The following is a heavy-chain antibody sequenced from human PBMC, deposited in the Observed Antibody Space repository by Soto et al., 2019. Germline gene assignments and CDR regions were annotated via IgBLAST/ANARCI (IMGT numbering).Heavy chain of an antibody. CDR3: ARAAIPSSGHSHPMA. D-gene: IGHD3-22*01. V-gene: IGHV1-18*01. CDR2: FSAYKGNR. Sequence: ASVKVSCKASGYTFTSYVISWMRQAPGQGLEWMGWFSAYKGNRSYGEKLQGRVTMTTGTSTSTAYMDLRSLRSEATAVYSCARAAIPSSGHSHPMAWGQGTLVTVSS. J-gene: IGHJ5*02. CDR1: GYTFTSYV.